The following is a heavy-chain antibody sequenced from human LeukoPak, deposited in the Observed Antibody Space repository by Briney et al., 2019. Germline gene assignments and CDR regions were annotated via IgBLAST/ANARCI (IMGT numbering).Heavy chain of an antibody. V-gene: IGHV1-58*01. Sequence: ASVKVSCKASGFTSASSAVQWVRQARGQRLEWIGWIVVGSANTNYAQKFQERVTITRDMSTGTAYMELSSLRSEDTAVYYCAAFDAGDCGGDCPYFSFPWGRGTLVTVSS. D-gene: IGHD2-21*02. J-gene: IGHJ5*02. CDR2: IVVGSANT. CDR1: GFTSASSA. CDR3: AAFDAGDCGGDCPYFSFP.